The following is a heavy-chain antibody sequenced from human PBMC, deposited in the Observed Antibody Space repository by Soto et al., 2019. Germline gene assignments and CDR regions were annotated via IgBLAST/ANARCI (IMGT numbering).Heavy chain of an antibody. CDR1: DFHALSYG. Sequence: QGRLVPSGAEVKKPGASVKVSFKASDFHALSYGFSWVRQAPGPGREWTGCVSGPNGNTNYALKFQGRDTTTTETSTNTGYMELGSLRSDDTAVYFCARDRYDTTYGYRVGGDYWGQGNRVNVSS. CDR2: VSGPNGNT. D-gene: IGHD3-22*01. J-gene: IGHJ4*02. CDR3: ARDRYDTTYGYRVGGDY. V-gene: IGHV1-18*01.